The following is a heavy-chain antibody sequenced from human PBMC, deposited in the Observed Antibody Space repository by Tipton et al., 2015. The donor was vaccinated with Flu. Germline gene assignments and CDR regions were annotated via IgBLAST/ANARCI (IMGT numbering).Heavy chain of an antibody. V-gene: IGHV4-61*09. D-gene: IGHD3-10*01. J-gene: IGHJ6*02. CDR2: AYITGST. CDR3: ASITMIRGNYYFGMDV. CDR1: GGSVSSVSYY. Sequence: TLSLTCTVSGGSVSSVSYYWSWIRQPAGKGLEWIGHAYITGSTNYNPSLRSRVTISIDTSKNQFSLKLSSVTAADTAVYYCASITMIRGNYYFGMDVWGQGTTVTVSS.